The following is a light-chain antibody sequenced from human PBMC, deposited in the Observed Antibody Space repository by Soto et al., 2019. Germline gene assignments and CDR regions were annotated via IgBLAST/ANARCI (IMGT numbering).Light chain of an antibody. CDR3: SSYTSSTAYV. CDR1: SSDVGGYNY. CDR2: EVS. J-gene: IGLJ1*01. Sequence: QSVLTQPASVSGSPGQSITISCTGTSSDVGGYNYVSWYQLHPGKAPKLMVHEVSNRPSGVSNRFSGSKSGNTASLTISGLQAEGEADYYRSSYTSSTAYVFGTGTKVTVL. V-gene: IGLV2-14*01.